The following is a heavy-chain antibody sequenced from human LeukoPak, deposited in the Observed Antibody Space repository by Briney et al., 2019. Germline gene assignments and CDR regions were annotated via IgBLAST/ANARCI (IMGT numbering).Heavy chain of an antibody. CDR3: ARDRLTMVRGHHREVDAFDI. J-gene: IGHJ3*02. CDR2: IYYSGST. Sequence: SQTLSLTCTVSGGSISSGGYFWSWIRQHPGKGLVWIGYIYYSGSTYYNPSLKSRVTISVDTSKNQFSLKLSSVTAADTAVYYCARDRLTMVRGHHREVDAFDIWGQGTMVTVSS. CDR1: GGSISSGGYF. D-gene: IGHD3-10*01. V-gene: IGHV4-31*03.